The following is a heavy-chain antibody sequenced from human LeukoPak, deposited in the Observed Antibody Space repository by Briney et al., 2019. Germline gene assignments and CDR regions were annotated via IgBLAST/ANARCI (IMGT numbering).Heavy chain of an antibody. D-gene: IGHD4-17*01. CDR2: IYYSGST. CDR1: GGSFSSSSYY. Sequence: SETLSLTCTVSGGSFSSSSYYWGWIRQPPGTGLEWIGSIYYSGSTYYNPSLKSRVTISVDRSKNQFSVKLSSVTAADTAVYYCARGVDGDYVDYWGQGTLVTVSS. CDR3: ARGVDGDYVDY. V-gene: IGHV4-39*07. J-gene: IGHJ4*02.